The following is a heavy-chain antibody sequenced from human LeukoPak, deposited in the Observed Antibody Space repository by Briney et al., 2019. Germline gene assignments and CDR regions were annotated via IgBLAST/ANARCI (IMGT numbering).Heavy chain of an antibody. CDR3: AKGRQQLVRDGFDY. V-gene: IGHV3-74*01. J-gene: IGHJ4*02. CDR1: GFTFSSYW. Sequence: PGGSLRLSCAASGFTFSSYWMHWVRQAPGKGLVWVSRINSDGSSTSYADSVKGRFTISRDNAKNSLYLQMNSLRAEDMALYYCAKGRQQLVRDGFDYWGQGTLVTVSS. CDR2: INSDGSST. D-gene: IGHD6-13*01.